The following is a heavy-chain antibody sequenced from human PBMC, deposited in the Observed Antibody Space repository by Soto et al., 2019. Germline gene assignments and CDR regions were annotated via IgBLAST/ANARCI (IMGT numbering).Heavy chain of an antibody. CDR2: INPRGGST. V-gene: IGHV1-46*01. CDR3: ARHVAYVSSGWPLDF. J-gene: IGHJ4*02. Sequence: ASVKVSCKASGYTFTSYYMHWVRQAPGQGLEWMGKINPRGGSTGYAQKFQGRVTMAVDTSKRDFSLRLTSVIAADTAVYYCARHVAYVSSGWPLDFWGQGILVTVSS. CDR1: GYTFTSYY. D-gene: IGHD6-25*01.